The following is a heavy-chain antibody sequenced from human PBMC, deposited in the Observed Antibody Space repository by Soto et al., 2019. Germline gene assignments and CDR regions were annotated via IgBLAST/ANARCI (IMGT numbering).Heavy chain of an antibody. J-gene: IGHJ4*02. CDR2: ISYDGSNK. V-gene: IGHV3-30*18. D-gene: IGHD3-10*01. Sequence: GGSLRLSCAASGFTFSSYGMHWVRQAPGKGLEWVAVISYDGSNKYYADSVKGRFTISRDNSKNTLYLQMNSLRAEDTAVYYCAKGLWFGELLWGNYFDYWGQGTLVTVSS. CDR1: GFTFSSYG. CDR3: AKGLWFGELLWGNYFDY.